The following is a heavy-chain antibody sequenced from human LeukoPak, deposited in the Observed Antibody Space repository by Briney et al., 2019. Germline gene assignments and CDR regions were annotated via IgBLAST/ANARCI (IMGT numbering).Heavy chain of an antibody. CDR2: IYPGDSDT. CDR1: GYSFTSYW. V-gene: IGHV5-51*01. D-gene: IGHD5-12*01. J-gene: IGHJ6*02. CDR3: ALQGGYSGYDSHYYYGMDV. Sequence: GESLKISCKGSGYSFTSYWIGWVRQMPGKGLEWMGVIYPGDSDTRYSPSFQGQATISADKSVTTAYLQWSSLKASDTAMYYCALQGGYSGYDSHYYYGMDVWGQGTTVTVSS.